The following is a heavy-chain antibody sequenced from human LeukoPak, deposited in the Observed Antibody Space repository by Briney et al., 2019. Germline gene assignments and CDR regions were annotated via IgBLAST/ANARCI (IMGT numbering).Heavy chain of an antibody. CDR2: ISGSDGST. CDR3: ANPISGGLAVTAVWFHP. CDR1: GFTFSNYA. Sequence: GWSLRLSCASSGFTFSNYAMSWVRQARAKGLDWVSTISGSDGSTYSADSVKGRSTISRDNSKNALSLQLNTLRADDTATYYCANPISGGLAVTAVWFHPWGQGTLVVVSS. D-gene: IGHD6-19*01. V-gene: IGHV3-23*01. J-gene: IGHJ5*01.